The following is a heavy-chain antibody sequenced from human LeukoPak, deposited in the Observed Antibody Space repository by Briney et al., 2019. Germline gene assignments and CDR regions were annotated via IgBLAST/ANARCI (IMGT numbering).Heavy chain of an antibody. CDR3: ARDRTTVTIFDY. CDR1: GNIFTGYY. D-gene: IGHD4-17*01. V-gene: IGHV1-2*02. Sequence: GASVKVSCKASGNIFTGYYIHWVRQAPGQGLEWMGWIYPSGDTKYAQKFQGRVTMTRDTSISTAYMELSRLRSDDTAVYYCARDRTTVTIFDYWGQGTLVTVSS. CDR2: IYPSGDT. J-gene: IGHJ4*02.